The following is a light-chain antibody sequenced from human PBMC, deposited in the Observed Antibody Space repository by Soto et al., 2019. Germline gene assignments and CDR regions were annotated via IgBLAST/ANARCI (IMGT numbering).Light chain of an antibody. CDR3: QQYHTDWT. J-gene: IGKJ1*01. CDR2: AAS. Sequence: DIQMTQSPSSLSASVGDRVTITCRASQSIVTYLNWYLQKPGKAPKLLLFAASTLVGGVPSRFSGRGSGTEFTLTISSLQADDFATYYCQQYHTDWTFGQGTKVDIK. V-gene: IGKV1-39*01. CDR1: QSIVTY.